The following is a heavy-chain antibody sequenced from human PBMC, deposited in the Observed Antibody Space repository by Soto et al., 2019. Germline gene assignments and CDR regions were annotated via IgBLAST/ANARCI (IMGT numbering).Heavy chain of an antibody. CDR1: GFTFSSYS. CDR3: AKCMQAYWNYDAHHI. D-gene: IGHD2-8*01. CDR2: ITGSAGTT. Sequence: PGGSLRLSCAASGFTFSSYSMTWVRQAPGKGLEWVAHITGSAGTTYYADSVKGRFTTSRDTSRNTVYLQMNSLRAEDTALYYCAKCMQAYWNYDAHHIWGQGTMVTVSS. V-gene: IGHV3-23*01. J-gene: IGHJ3*02.